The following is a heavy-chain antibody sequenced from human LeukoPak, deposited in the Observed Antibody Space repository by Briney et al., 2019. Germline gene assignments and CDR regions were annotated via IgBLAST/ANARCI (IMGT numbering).Heavy chain of an antibody. J-gene: IGHJ4*02. CDR2: ISAYNGNT. CDR3: ARGAANRYSSSWYTTYYFDY. CDR1: GYTFTGYY. V-gene: IGHV1-18*04. Sequence: GASVKVSCKASGYTFTGYYMHWVRQAPGQGLEWMGWISAYNGNTNYAQKLQGRVTMTTDTSTSTAYMELRSLRSDDTAVYYCARGAANRYSSSWYTTYYFDYWGQGTLVTVSS. D-gene: IGHD6-13*01.